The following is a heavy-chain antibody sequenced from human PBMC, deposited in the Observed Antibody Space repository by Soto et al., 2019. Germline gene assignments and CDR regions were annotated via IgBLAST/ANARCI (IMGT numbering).Heavy chain of an antibody. CDR2: VNPSGGHT. CDR3: ARGGHVVVVTAALDY. Sequence: ASVKVSCKASRDTFTDYYIHWVRQAPGQGLEWMGTVNPSGGHTTYAQHFLGRVTMTRDTSTSTLYMELTSLTSDDTAIYYCARGGHVVVVTAALDYWGQGTLVTLSS. D-gene: IGHD2-21*02. J-gene: IGHJ4*02. V-gene: IGHV1-46*01. CDR1: RDTFTDYY.